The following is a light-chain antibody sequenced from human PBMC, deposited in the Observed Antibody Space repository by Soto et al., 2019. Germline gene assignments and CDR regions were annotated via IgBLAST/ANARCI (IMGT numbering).Light chain of an antibody. Sequence: EVVMTQSPATLSASPGERATLSCRASQSVNTNLAGYQKKHGQAPTVLVYAASTRATGIPDRFSGSGSGTDFTLPISSRQPEDFALYYCQEYNDWPRGTFGQGTKVEVK. CDR2: AAS. J-gene: IGKJ1*01. CDR1: QSVNTN. CDR3: QEYNDWPRGT. V-gene: IGKV3-15*01.